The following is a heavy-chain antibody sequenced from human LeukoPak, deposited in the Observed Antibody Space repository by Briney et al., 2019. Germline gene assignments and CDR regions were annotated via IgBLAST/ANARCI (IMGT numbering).Heavy chain of an antibody. CDR2: ISRSGDST. Sequence: PGGSLRLPCVASVFTFNNYWMSWVRQAPGKGLEWVSAISRSGDSTYYADSVKGRFTISRDNSKNTLYLQMNSLRAEDTAVYYCAKEQRGYTGYAVGSWFDPWGQGTLVTVSS. CDR3: AKEQRGYTGYAVGSWFDP. CDR1: VFTFNNYW. D-gene: IGHD5-12*01. J-gene: IGHJ5*02. V-gene: IGHV3-23*01.